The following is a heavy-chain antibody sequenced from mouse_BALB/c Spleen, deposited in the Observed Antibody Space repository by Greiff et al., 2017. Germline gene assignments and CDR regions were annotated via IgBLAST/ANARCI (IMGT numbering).Heavy chain of an antibody. Sequence: QVHVKQSGAELVRPGTSVKVSCKASGYAFTNYLIEWVKQRPGQGLEWIGVINPGSGGTNYNEKFKGKATLTADKSSSTAYMQLSSLTSDDSAVYFCALNYYGSSYWFAYWGQGTLVTVSA. V-gene: IGHV1-54*01. CDR1: GYAFTNYL. D-gene: IGHD1-1*01. J-gene: IGHJ3*01. CDR2: INPGSGGT. CDR3: ALNYYGSSYWFAY.